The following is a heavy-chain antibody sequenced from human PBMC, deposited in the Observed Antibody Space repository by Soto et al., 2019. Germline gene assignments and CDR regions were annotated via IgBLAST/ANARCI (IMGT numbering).Heavy chain of an antibody. Sequence: QITLKESGHTLVKPTQTLTLTCTVYGFSLNTGGLGVGWNRQPPGKALEWLALIYWAGDKRYSPSLKSRLSITKDTLNSHVVLTMSPMDPVDAAKYYCVHSRCGGYRFRSNSSHYYYGMDVWGQGNTVTVSS. D-gene: IGHD2-21*01. V-gene: IGHV2-5*02. CDR2: IYWAGDK. CDR3: VHSRCGGYRFRSNSSHYYYGMDV. CDR1: GFSLNTGGLG. J-gene: IGHJ6*02.